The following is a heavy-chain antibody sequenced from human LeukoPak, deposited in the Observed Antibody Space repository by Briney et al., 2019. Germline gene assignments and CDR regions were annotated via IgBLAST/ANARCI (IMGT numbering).Heavy chain of an antibody. V-gene: IGHV4-39*01. CDR2: ISYSGST. CDR1: GDSISTSSYY. D-gene: IGHD3-22*01. CDR3: ARTGINSRDYPSTFSY. Sequence: SETLSLSCTVSGDSISTSSYYWGWVRQPPGKGLEWIGTISYSGSTYYNPSLQSRVTISVDVSKSQFSLRLSSVTASDTAVYYCARTGINSRDYPSTFSYWGQGTLVAVSS. J-gene: IGHJ4*02.